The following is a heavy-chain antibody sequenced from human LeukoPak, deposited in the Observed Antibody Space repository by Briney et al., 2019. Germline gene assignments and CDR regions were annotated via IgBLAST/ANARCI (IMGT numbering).Heavy chain of an antibody. Sequence: GASVKVSCKASGYRFSSYDINWVRQATGQGLEWMAYMNPNSGNTVFAQNFWDRLTITRSTSMSTAYMELTSLRSQDTAVYYCARADSPGASFHYWGQGTLVTVSS. CDR2: MNPNSGNT. CDR3: ARADSPGASFHY. CDR1: GYRFSSYD. V-gene: IGHV1-8*03. D-gene: IGHD1-26*01. J-gene: IGHJ4*02.